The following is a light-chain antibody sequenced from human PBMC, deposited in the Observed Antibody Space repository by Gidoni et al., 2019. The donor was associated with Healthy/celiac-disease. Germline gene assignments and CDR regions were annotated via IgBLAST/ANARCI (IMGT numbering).Light chain of an antibody. Sequence: AIRITQSPSSLSASTGDRVTITCRASQGISSYLAWYQQKPGKAPKLLIYAASTLQRGVPSRFSGSGSGTDFTLTISCLQAEDFATYYCQQYYSYPQTFGQGTKVEI. CDR2: AAS. CDR1: QGISSY. CDR3: QQYYSYPQT. J-gene: IGKJ1*01. V-gene: IGKV1-8*01.